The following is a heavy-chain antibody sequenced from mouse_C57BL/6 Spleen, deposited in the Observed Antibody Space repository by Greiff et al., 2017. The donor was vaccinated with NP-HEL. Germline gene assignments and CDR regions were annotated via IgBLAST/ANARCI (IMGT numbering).Heavy chain of an antibody. CDR1: GYTFTSYW. J-gene: IGHJ2*01. Sequence: QVQLQQPGAELVRPGTSVKLSCKASGYTFTSYWMHWVKQRPGHGLEWIGVIDPSDSYTNYNQKFKGQATLTVDTSSSTAYMQLSSLTSEDSAVYYCARSGPRSNFVGFDYWGQGTTLTVSS. V-gene: IGHV1-59*01. CDR2: IDPSDSYT. CDR3: ARSGPRSNFVGFDY. D-gene: IGHD2-5*01.